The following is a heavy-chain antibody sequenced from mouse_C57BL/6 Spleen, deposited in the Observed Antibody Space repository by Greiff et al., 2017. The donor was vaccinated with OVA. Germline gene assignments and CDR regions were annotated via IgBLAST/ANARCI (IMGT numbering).Heavy chain of an antibody. V-gene: IGHV5-4*03. CDR3: ARGYDYDV. Sequence: EVKVVESGGGLVKPGGSLKLSCAASGFTFSSYAMSWVRQTPEKRLEWVATISAGGSYTYYPDNVKGRFTISRDNAKNNLYLQMSHLKSEDTAMYYCARGYDYDVWGQGTLVTVSA. D-gene: IGHD2-4*01. CDR2: ISAGGSYT. CDR1: GFTFSSYA. J-gene: IGHJ3*01.